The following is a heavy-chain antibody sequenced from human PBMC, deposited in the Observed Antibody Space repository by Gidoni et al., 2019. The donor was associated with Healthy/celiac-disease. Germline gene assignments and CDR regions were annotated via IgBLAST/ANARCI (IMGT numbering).Heavy chain of an antibody. D-gene: IGHD6-6*01. V-gene: IGHV3-23*01. J-gene: IGHJ4*02. CDR2: IRGSGGST. CDR3: AKDLVRLVFRAAREVAY. CDR1: GFTFSSYA. Sequence: EVQLLESGGGLVQPGGSLRLSCAASGFTFSSYAMSWVRQAPGKGLEWVSAIRGSGGSTYYADSVKGRFTISRDNSKNTLYLQMNSLRAEDTAVYYCAKDLVRLVFRAAREVAYWGQGTLVTVSS.